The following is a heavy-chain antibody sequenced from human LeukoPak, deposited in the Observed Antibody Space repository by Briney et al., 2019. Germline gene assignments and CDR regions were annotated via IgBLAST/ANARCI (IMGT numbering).Heavy chain of an antibody. CDR3: AGDSGNSAFDY. J-gene: IGHJ4*02. D-gene: IGHD4-23*01. V-gene: IGHV4-31*03. Sequence: PSQTLSLTCTVSGGSIISGAYYWSWIRQHPGKGLEWIAYVHYSGSTYYNPSLKGRFTISVDTSQNQFSLKLRSVTAADTAVYYCAGDSGNSAFDYWGQGTLVTVSS. CDR2: VHYSGST. CDR1: GGSIISGAYY.